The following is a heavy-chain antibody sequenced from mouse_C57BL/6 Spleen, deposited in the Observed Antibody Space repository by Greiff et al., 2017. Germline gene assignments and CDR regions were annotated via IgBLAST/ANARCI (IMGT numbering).Heavy chain of an antibody. Sequence: VQLQQSGPELVKPGDSVKISCKASGYSFTGYFMNWVMQSHGKSLEWIGRINPYNGDTFYNQKFKGKATLTVDKSSSTADMKLRSLTSEDSAVYYCASPYNGYHYYAMDCWGQGTSVTVS. CDR3: ASPYNGYHYYAMDC. CDR2: INPYNGDT. V-gene: IGHV1-20*01. J-gene: IGHJ4*01. D-gene: IGHD2-3*01. CDR1: GYSFTGYF.